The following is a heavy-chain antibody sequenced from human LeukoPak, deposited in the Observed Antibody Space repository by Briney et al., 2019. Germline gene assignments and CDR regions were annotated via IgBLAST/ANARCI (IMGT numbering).Heavy chain of an antibody. V-gene: IGHV3-21*01. D-gene: IGHD3-10*01. J-gene: IGHJ4*02. CDR2: ITGNSNYI. CDR3: ARDRVSGSGSIDY. Sequence: GGSLRLSCAASGFTFSSYSMNWVRQAPGKGLEWVSFITGNSNYIYYADSVKGRFTISRDNAKNSLYLQMNSLRVEDTAVYYCARDRVSGSGSIDYWGQGTLVTVSS. CDR1: GFTFSSYS.